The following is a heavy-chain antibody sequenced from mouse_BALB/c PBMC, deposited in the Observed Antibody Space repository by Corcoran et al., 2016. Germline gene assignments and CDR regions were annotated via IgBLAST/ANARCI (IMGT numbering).Heavy chain of an antibody. CDR1: GYTFTNYG. V-gene: IGHV9-3*02. CDR2: INTNTGEP. D-gene: IGHD2-14*01. Sequence: QIQLVQSGPELKKPGEIVKISCKASGYTFTNYGMNWVKQAPGKGLKWMGWINTNTGEPTYAEEFKGRFAFSLETSASTAYLQINNLKNEDTATYCCARPYYRYDGHWYFDVWGAGTTVTVSS. CDR3: ARPYYRYDGHWYFDV. J-gene: IGHJ1*01.